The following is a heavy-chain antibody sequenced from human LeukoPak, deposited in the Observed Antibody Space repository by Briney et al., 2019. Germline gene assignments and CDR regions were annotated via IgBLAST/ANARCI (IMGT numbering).Heavy chain of an antibody. CDR3: AKVAKYYYGSETYYFFEH. CDR2: IKQDGTEK. D-gene: IGHD3-10*01. CDR1: GFSFSTYW. J-gene: IGHJ4*02. V-gene: IGHV3-7*01. Sequence: GESLRLSCAASGFSFSTYWMSWVRQAPGTGLEWVANIKQDGTEKYYVDSVKGRFTISRDNAKNSLYLQMNSLRVEDTAVYYCAKVAKYYYGSETYYFFEHWGQGTPVTASS.